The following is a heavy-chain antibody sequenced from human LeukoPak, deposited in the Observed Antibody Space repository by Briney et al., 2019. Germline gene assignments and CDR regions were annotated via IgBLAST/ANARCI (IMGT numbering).Heavy chain of an antibody. Sequence: GGSLRLSCEASGFTFSSYAMSWVRQAPGKGLEWVSSITGSGGETYYADSVKGRFTISRDNSKNTLYLQMNSLRAEDTAVYYCATYTVTPRHFDYWGQGTLVTVSS. J-gene: IGHJ4*02. CDR2: ITGSGGET. D-gene: IGHD4-17*01. CDR1: GFTFSSYA. CDR3: ATYTVTPRHFDY. V-gene: IGHV3-23*01.